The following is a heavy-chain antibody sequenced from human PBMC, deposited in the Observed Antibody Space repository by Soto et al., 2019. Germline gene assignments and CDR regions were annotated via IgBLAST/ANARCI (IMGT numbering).Heavy chain of an antibody. V-gene: IGHV6-1*01. CDR1: GDSISSNSAA. CDR3: ASYRYDY. J-gene: IGHJ4*02. Sequence: PSQTLSRTCAISGDSISSNSAAWNWIRQSPSRGFEWLGRTYYRSRWYHDYAVSVKSRIIIDPDTSKNQVSLQLNSVTPDETAVYYCASYRYDYWGQGTVVTVSS. CDR2: TYYRSRWYH. D-gene: IGHD4-4*01.